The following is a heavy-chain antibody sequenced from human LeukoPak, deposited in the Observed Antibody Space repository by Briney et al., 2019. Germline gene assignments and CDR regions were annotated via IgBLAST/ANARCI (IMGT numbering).Heavy chain of an antibody. J-gene: IGHJ4*02. CDR1: GFTFSSYA. Sequence: GGSLRLSCAASGFTFSSYAMHWVRQAPGKGLEWVSYISSSSSTIYYADSVKGRFTISRDNAKNSLYLQMNSLRAEDTAVYYCARDRGYGGDCGRNDYWGQGTLVTVSS. CDR2: ISSSSSTI. V-gene: IGHV3-48*01. D-gene: IGHD2-21*02. CDR3: ARDRGYGGDCGRNDY.